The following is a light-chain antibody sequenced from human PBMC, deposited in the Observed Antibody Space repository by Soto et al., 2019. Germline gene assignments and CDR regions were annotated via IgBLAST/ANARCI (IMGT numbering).Light chain of an antibody. CDR3: AAWDDSLSGWV. Sequence: QSVLTQPPSASGTPGQRVTISCSGSSSNIGRSYVFWYQQLPGTAPKLLIYGNYQRPSGVPDRFSGSTSGTSASLAISGLRSEDEADYYCAAWDDSLSGWVFGGGTQLTVL. V-gene: IGLV1-47*02. CDR1: SSNIGRSY. CDR2: GNY. J-gene: IGLJ3*02.